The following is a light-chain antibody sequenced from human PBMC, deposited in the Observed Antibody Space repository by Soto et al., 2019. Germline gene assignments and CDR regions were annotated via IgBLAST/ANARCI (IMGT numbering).Light chain of an antibody. CDR2: EVS. CDR1: GSDVGSHNL. CDR3: CSYGGSRAV. J-gene: IGLJ7*01. V-gene: IGLV2-23*02. Sequence: QSALTQPASVSGSPGQSITSSCTGTGSDVGSHNLVSWYQQHPGQAPKLMIYEVSKRPLGVSTRFSASKSGNTASLTISGLQAEDEADYYCCSYGGSRAVFGGGTQLTVL.